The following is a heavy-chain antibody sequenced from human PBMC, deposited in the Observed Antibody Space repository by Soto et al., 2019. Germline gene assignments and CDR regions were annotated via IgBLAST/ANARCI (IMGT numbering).Heavy chain of an antibody. CDR2: IYPGDSDT. CDR1: GYSFTSYW. Sequence: GESLKISCKGSGYSFTSYWIGWVRQMPGKSLEWMGIIYPGDSDTRYSPSFQGQVTISADKSISTAYLQWSSLKASDTAMYYCARIAVAGRYYYYHYFDVRRKGSKVTGSS. V-gene: IGHV5-51*01. J-gene: IGHJ6*03. CDR3: ARIAVAGRYYYYHYFDV. D-gene: IGHD6-19*01.